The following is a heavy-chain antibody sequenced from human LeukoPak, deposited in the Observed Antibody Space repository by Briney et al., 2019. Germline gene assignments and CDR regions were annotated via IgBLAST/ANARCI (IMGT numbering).Heavy chain of an antibody. CDR3: AVPGIAAAVNDLDY. CDR1: GFTFSSYC. CDR2: ISHDGSNK. Sequence: GGSLRLSCAASGFTFSSYCMHWVRQAPGKGLEWVAVISHDGSNKYYADSVKGRFTIYRDNSKNTLYLQMNSLRAEDTAVYYCAVPGIAAAVNDLDYWGQGTLVTVSS. V-gene: IGHV3-30*03. D-gene: IGHD6-13*01. J-gene: IGHJ4*02.